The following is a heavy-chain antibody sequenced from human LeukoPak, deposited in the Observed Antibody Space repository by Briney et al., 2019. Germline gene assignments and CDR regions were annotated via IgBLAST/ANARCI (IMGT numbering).Heavy chain of an antibody. Sequence: PSETLSLTCAVYGGSFSGYYWSWIRQPPGKGLEWIGYVYYSGSTNYNPSLKSRVTISVDTSKNQFSLKLSSVTAADTAVYYCARAYSSGWPDFDYWGQGTLVTVSS. V-gene: IGHV4-59*01. CDR2: VYYSGST. CDR1: GGSFSGYY. CDR3: ARAYSSGWPDFDY. D-gene: IGHD6-19*01. J-gene: IGHJ4*02.